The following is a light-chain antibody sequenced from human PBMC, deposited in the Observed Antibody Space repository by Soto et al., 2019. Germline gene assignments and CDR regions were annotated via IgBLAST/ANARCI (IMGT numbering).Light chain of an antibody. CDR1: NSDIGNYNY. Sequence: QSALTQPRSVSGSPGQSVTISCTGTNSDIGNYNYVSWYQQHPGKAPKVMIYDVSRRPSGVPDRFSGSKSGNTASLTISGLQAEDEADYDCCSYAGKYTFWVFGVGTKLTVL. CDR2: DVS. J-gene: IGLJ3*02. CDR3: CSYAGKYTFWV. V-gene: IGLV2-11*01.